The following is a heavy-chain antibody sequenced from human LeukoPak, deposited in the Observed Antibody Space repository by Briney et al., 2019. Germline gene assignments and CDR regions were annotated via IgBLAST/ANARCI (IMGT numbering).Heavy chain of an antibody. J-gene: IGHJ4*02. D-gene: IGHD6-13*01. CDR2: IYYSGST. CDR1: GGSISSGGYY. CDR3: ARDGGDDSSSWYY. V-gene: IGHV4-31*03. Sequence: PSQTPSLTCTVSGGSISSGGYYWSWIRQHPGKGLEWIGYIYYSGSTYYNPSLKSRVTISVDTSKNQFSLKLSSVTAADTAVYYCARDGGDDSSSWYYWGQGTLVTVSS.